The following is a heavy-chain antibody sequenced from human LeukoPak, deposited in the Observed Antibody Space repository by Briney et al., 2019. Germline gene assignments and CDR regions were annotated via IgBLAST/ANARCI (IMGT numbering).Heavy chain of an antibody. D-gene: IGHD3-3*01. CDR3: ARHDFWSGPQAFDI. CDR2: VYYSGMT. CDR1: GGSISSSSYF. Sequence: SETLSLTCTVSGGSISSSSYFWGWIRQPPGKGLEWIGSVYYSGMTYYNPSLKSRITISLNTSKNQFSLKLSSVTAADTAVYYCARHDFWSGPQAFDIWGQGTMVTVSS. V-gene: IGHV4-39*01. J-gene: IGHJ3*02.